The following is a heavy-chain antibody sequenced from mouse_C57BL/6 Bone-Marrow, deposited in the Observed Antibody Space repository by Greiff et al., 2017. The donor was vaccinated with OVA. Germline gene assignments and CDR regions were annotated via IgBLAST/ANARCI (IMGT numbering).Heavy chain of an antibody. CDR3: IYYDYEGAWFAY. V-gene: IGHV1-64*01. J-gene: IGHJ3*01. CDR2: IHPNSGST. D-gene: IGHD2-4*01. Sequence: VQLQQSGAELVKPGASVKLSCKASGYTFTSYWMHWVKQRPGQGLEWIGMIHPNSGSTNYNEKFKSKATLTVDKSSSTAYMQLSSLTSEDSAVYYCIYYDYEGAWFAYWGQGTLVTVSA. CDR1: GYTFTSYW.